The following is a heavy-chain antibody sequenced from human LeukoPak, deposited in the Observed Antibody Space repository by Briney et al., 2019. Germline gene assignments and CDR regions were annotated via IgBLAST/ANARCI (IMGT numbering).Heavy chain of an antibody. D-gene: IGHD2-2*01. CDR3: AKEGPTALGVPAHYGMDV. CDR1: GFTFSSYA. CDR2: ISYDGSNK. V-gene: IGHV3-30-3*01. Sequence: PGGSLRLSCAASGFTFSSYAMHWVRQAPGKGLEWVAVISYDGSNKYYADSVKGRFTISRDNSKNTLYLQMNSLRAEDTAVYYCAKEGPTALGVPAHYGMDVWGKGTTVTVSS. J-gene: IGHJ6*04.